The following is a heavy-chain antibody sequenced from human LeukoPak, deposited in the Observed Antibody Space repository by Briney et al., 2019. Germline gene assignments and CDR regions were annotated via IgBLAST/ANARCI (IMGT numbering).Heavy chain of an antibody. CDR1: GGTFSSYA. D-gene: IGHD3-10*01. V-gene: IGHV1-69*05. CDR2: IIPIFGTA. Sequence: SVKVSCKASGGTFSSYAISWVRQAPGQGLEWMGRIIPIFGTANYAQKFQGRVTITTDESTSTAYMELSSLRSEDTAVYYCARDSETRITMVRGVIPNDAFDIWGQGTMVTVSS. CDR3: ARDSETRITMVRGVIPNDAFDI. J-gene: IGHJ3*02.